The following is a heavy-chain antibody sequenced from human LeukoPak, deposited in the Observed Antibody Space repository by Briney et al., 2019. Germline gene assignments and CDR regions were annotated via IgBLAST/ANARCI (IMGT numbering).Heavy chain of an antibody. Sequence: SETLSLTCTVSGGSISSYYWSWIRQPPGKGLEWIGYIYYSGSTNYNPSLKSRVTISVDASKNQFSLKLSSVTAADTAVYYCARGSRDGYNGHYFDYWGQGTLVTVSS. V-gene: IGHV4-59*01. CDR1: GGSISSYY. CDR2: IYYSGST. D-gene: IGHD5-24*01. CDR3: ARGSRDGYNGHYFDY. J-gene: IGHJ4*02.